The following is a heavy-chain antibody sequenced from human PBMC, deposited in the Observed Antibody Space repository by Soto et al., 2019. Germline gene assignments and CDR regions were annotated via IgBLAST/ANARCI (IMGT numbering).Heavy chain of an antibody. CDR3: ARRDWSGSTSHFYFDY. Sequence: PSETLSLTCAVSGGSIISSNWWNWVRQPPGKGLEWIGEIYHSGSTYYKPSLKSRVAMSVDTSKNQFSLKLTSATAADTAVYYCARRDWSGSTSHFYFDYWGQGVLLTVSS. CDR1: GGSIISSNW. J-gene: IGHJ4*02. CDR2: IYHSGST. D-gene: IGHD3-9*01. V-gene: IGHV4-4*02.